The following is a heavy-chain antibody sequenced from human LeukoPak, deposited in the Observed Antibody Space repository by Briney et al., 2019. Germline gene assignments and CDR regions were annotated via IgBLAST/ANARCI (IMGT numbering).Heavy chain of an antibody. D-gene: IGHD2-15*01. J-gene: IGHJ5*02. V-gene: IGHV4-39*07. CDR3: AREGVGRNWFDP. CDR1: GGSISSNSYY. Sequence: SETLSLTCTVSGGSISSNSYYWGWIRQPPGKGLEWIGSIYYSGSTYYNPSLKSRVTISVDTSKNQFSLKLSSVTAADTAVYYCAREGVGRNWFDPWGQGTLVTVSS. CDR2: IYYSGST.